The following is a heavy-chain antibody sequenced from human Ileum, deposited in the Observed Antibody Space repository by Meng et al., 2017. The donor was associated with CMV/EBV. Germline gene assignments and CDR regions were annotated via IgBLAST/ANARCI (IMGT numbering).Heavy chain of an antibody. V-gene: IGHV4-34*01. D-gene: IGHD3-10*01. CDR3: ARDGVLWFGELLGGMDV. CDR2: INHSGST. J-gene: IGHJ6*02. Sequence: SETLSLTCAVYGGSFSGYYWSWIRQPPGKGLEWIGEINHSGSTNYNPSLKSRVTISVDTSKNQFSLKLSSVTAADTAVYYCARDGVLWFGELLGGMDVWGQRTTVTVSS. CDR1: GGSFSGYY.